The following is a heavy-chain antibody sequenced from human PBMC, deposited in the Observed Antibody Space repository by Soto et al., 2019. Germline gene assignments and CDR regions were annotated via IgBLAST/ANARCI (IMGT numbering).Heavy chain of an antibody. J-gene: IGHJ6*02. CDR3: ARAYLGRLPRRADYYYAMDV. V-gene: IGHV3-13*05. CDR2: LGAARDP. Sequence: GGSLRLSCAASGFSFRDYDMHWVRQRKGKGLEWVSALGAARDPYYVGSVKGRFSVSRDNAQNSLFLQMNNLRVDDTAVYFCARAYLGRLPRRADYYYAMDVWGRGTTVTVSS. D-gene: IGHD1-26*01. CDR1: GFSFRDYD.